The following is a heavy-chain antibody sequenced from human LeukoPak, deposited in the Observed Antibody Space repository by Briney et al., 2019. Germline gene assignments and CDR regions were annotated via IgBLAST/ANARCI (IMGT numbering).Heavy chain of an antibody. CDR2: IYPGDSDT. CDR1: GYSFTSYW. J-gene: IGHJ4*02. D-gene: IGHD3-3*01. Sequence: GESLEISCKGSGYSFTSYWIGWVRQMPGKGLEWMGIIYPGDSDTRYSPSFQGQVTISADKSISTAYLQWSSLKASDTAMYYCARSYDFWSGYLDYWGQGTLVTVSS. V-gene: IGHV5-51*01. CDR3: ARSYDFWSGYLDY.